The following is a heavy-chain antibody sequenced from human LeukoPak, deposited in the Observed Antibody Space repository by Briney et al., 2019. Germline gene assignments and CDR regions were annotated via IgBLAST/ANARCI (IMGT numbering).Heavy chain of an antibody. CDR2: IYYSGNT. CDR3: ARVGDGVFDI. CDR1: GGSISTYY. D-gene: IGHD3-16*01. V-gene: IGHV4-59*01. Sequence: PSETLSLTCTVSGGSISTYYWSWIRQPPGKGLEWIGYIYYSGNTNDNPSLRSRVTMSVDTTKNQFSLKLSSVTAADTAVYYCARVGDGVFDIWAQGKMVTV. J-gene: IGHJ3*02.